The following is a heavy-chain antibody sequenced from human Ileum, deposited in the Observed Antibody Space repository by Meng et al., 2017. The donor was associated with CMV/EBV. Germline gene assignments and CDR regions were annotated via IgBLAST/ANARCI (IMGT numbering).Heavy chain of an antibody. V-gene: IGHV3-30*02. CDR2: LGYDGEKE. J-gene: IGHJ4*02. CDR3: AKEGGNSANPVYFYSGIDV. CDR1: GFRSSSSG. D-gene: IGHD2/OR15-2a*01. Sequence: GGSLRLSCAVSGFRSSSSGMHWVRLSPGKGLEGLAYLGYDGEKEFYEDSVKGRVTISRDNSKGTLDLQRHSLRPEETGVYYCAKEGGNSANPVYFYSGIDVWGQGTMVTVSS.